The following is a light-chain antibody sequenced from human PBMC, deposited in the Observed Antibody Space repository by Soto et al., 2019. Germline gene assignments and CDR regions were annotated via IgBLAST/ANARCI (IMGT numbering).Light chain of an antibody. CDR1: QNIPSDS. J-gene: IGKJ2*03. Sequence: EIVLTQSPATLSLSPGERATLSCRASQNIPSDSLAWYQQTPGQPPRRLIYGASSRAPGSPDRFSGSGSGTYFTLTISRLEPEDFAVYYCLQYGTSPPKYSFGQGTKLEIK. CDR2: GAS. V-gene: IGKV3-20*01. CDR3: LQYGTSPPKYS.